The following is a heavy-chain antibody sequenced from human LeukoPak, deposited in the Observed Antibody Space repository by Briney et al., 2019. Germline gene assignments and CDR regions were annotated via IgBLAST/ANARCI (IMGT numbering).Heavy chain of an antibody. J-gene: IGHJ4*02. CDR1: GGSISSYY. V-gene: IGHV4-59*01. Sequence: SETLSLTCTVSGGSISSYYWSWIRQPPGKGLEWIGDIYYSGSTIYNPSLETRVTISVVSSKNQFSLKLSAVTAADTAVYYCARREEGAEGFDYWVQGTLVTVSS. CDR3: ARREEGAEGFDY. CDR2: IYYSGST.